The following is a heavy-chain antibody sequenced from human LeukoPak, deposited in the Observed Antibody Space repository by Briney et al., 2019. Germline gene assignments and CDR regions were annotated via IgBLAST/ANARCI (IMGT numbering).Heavy chain of an antibody. V-gene: IGHV4-31*03. CDR1: GGSISSGGYY. D-gene: IGHD3-10*01. CDR3: ARDHYGSGPANYYYGMDV. CDR2: IYYSGST. J-gene: IGHJ6*02. Sequence: SETLSLTGTVSGGSISSGGYYWSWIRQHPGKGLEWIGYIYYSGSTYYNPSLKSRVTISVDTSKNQFSLKLSSVTAADTAVYYCARDHYGSGPANYYYGMDVWGQGTTVTVSS.